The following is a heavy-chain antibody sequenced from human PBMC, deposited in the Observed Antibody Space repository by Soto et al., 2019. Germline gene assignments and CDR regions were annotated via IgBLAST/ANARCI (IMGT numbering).Heavy chain of an antibody. V-gene: IGHV3-13*01. D-gene: IGHD2-15*01. CDR2: IGTAGDT. Sequence: GGSLRLSCAASGFTFSSYDMHWVRQATGKGLEWVSAIGTAGDTYYPGSVKGRFTISRENAKNSLYLQMNSLRAEDTAVYYCARDGSCSSHYDDYYHYHGMDVWGQGTTVTVSS. CDR1: GFTFSSYD. J-gene: IGHJ6*02. CDR3: ARDGSCSSHYDDYYHYHGMDV.